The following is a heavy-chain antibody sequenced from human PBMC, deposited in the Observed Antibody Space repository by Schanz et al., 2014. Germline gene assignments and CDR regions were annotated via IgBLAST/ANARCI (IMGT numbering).Heavy chain of an antibody. J-gene: IGHJ3*01. D-gene: IGHD2-2*01. Sequence: QVQLVQSGAEVKKPGASVRVSCKVSGYAFTTYGISWVRQAPGQGLEWMGIINPSGGSTTYVWGFHGRLTMTRDTSTTTVYMDLSTLRSEDTAVYYCARGSCTASGCYDAFDLWGQGTLVTVSS. CDR1: GYAFTTYG. CDR3: ARGSCTASGCYDAFDL. V-gene: IGHV1-46*01. CDR2: INPSGGST.